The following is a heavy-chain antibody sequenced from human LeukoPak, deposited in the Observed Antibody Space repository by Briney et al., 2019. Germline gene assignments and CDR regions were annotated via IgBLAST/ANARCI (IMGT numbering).Heavy chain of an antibody. J-gene: IGHJ6*02. CDR1: GFFFSNSW. V-gene: IGHV3-7*02. Sequence: TGGSLRLSCADSGFFFSNSWMAWVRQAPGRGLEWLANINQDGSAKTCVDSVKGRFTISRDNAKNSLFLQMNSLRAEDTAVYYCARAGYCTNGVCYAYGMDVWGQGTTVTVSS. CDR2: INQDGSAK. D-gene: IGHD2-8*01. CDR3: ARAGYCTNGVCYAYGMDV.